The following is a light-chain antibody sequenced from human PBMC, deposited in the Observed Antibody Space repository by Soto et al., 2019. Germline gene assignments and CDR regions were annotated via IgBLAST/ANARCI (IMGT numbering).Light chain of an antibody. V-gene: IGLV2-14*01. Sequence: SALTQPASVSGSPGQSITISCTGTSSDVGGYNYVSWYQQHPGKAPKFMIYEVSNRPSGVSNRFSGSKSGNTASLTISGLQAEDEADYYCSSYTSSSTLVVFGGGTKVTVL. CDR3: SSYTSSSTLVV. J-gene: IGLJ2*01. CDR2: EVS. CDR1: SSDVGGYNY.